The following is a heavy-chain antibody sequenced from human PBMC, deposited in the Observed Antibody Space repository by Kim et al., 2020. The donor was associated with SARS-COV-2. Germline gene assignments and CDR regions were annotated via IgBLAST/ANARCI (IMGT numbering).Heavy chain of an antibody. Sequence: CSPSCQGQVTISADKSISTAYLQWSSLKASDTAMYYCARQLGATYYSDYWGQGTLVTVSS. CDR3: ARQLGATYYSDY. V-gene: IGHV5-51*01. J-gene: IGHJ4*02. D-gene: IGHD1-26*01.